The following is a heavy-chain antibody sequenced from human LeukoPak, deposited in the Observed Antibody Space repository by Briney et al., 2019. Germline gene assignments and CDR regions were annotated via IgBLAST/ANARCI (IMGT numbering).Heavy chain of an antibody. CDR1: GGCFSGYY. J-gene: IGHJ4*02. CDR3: ARSRDGYHPLDY. D-gene: IGHD5-24*01. V-gene: IGHV4-34*01. Sequence: SETLSLTCAVYGGCFSGYYWSWIRQPPGKGLEWIGEINHSGSTNYNPSLKSRATISVDTSKNQFSLKLSSVTATDTALYYCARSRDGYHPLDYWGQGTLVTVSS. CDR2: INHSGST.